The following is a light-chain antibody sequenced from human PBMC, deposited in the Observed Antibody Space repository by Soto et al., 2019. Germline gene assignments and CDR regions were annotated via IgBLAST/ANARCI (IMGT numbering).Light chain of an antibody. CDR2: DVS. Sequence: QSALTQPASVSGSPVQSITISCTGTSSDVGGYNYVSWYQQHPGKAPKLMIYDVSNRPSGVSNRFSGSKSGNTASLTICGLQAEDEADYYCSSYTSSSTLLYVFGTGTKVIVL. J-gene: IGLJ1*01. CDR1: SSDVGGYNY. CDR3: SSYTSSSTLLYV. V-gene: IGLV2-14*01.